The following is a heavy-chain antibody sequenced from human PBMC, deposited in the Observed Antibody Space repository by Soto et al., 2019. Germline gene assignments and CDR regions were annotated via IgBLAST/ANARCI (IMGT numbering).Heavy chain of an antibody. Sequence: QVRLVQSGAAVKKPGSSVQISCQASGRIFSRVPISWVRQVPGQGLEWVGGIISASGSVRYAQKFQDRVSISAINSTGVGYLQLRSLSSEDTAIYYCARVGSRDAYNYGLDHWGPGTMVTVSS. V-gene: IGHV1-69*06. CDR2: IISASGSV. D-gene: IGHD5-18*01. J-gene: IGHJ1*01. CDR1: GRIFSRVP. CDR3: ARVGSRDAYNYGLDH.